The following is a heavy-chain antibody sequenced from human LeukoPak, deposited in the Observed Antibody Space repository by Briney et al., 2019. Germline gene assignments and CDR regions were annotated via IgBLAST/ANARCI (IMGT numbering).Heavy chain of an antibody. V-gene: IGHV3-30*04. Sequence: GGSLRLSCAASGFTFSSYAMHWVRQAPGKGLEWVAVISYDGSNKYYADSVKGRFTISRDNSKNTLYLQMNSLRADDTAVYYCASQGWTTQYYFDYWGQGTLVTVSS. J-gene: IGHJ4*02. D-gene: IGHD4-11*01. CDR3: ASQGWTTQYYFDY. CDR1: GFTFSSYA. CDR2: ISYDGSNK.